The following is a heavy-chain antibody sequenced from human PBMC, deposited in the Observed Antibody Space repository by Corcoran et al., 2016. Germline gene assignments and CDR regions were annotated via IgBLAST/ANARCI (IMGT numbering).Heavy chain of an antibody. D-gene: IGHD2-15*01. J-gene: IGHJ4*02. CDR2: IIPIFGTA. CDR3: AAPYCSDGSCYSGHFDY. V-gene: IGHV1-69*01. CDR1: VGTFSSYA. Sequence: QVQLVQSGAEVKKPGSSVKVSCKASVGTFSSYAISWVRQAPGQGLAWIGGIIPIFGTANYAQKFQGRVTITADESTSPAYMELSSLGSEDTAVYYWAAPYCSDGSCYSGHFDYWGQGTLVTVSS.